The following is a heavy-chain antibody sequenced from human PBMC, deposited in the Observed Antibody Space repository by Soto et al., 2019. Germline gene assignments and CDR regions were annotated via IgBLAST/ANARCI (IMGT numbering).Heavy chain of an antibody. CDR2: IIPIFGTA. CDR1: GGTFSSYA. J-gene: IGHJ4*02. V-gene: IGHV1-69*13. D-gene: IGHD3-22*01. CDR3: ARVSTYYYDSSGYYS. Sequence: GASVKVSCKASGGTFSSYAISWVRQAPGQGLEWMGVIIPIFGTANYAQKFQGRVTITADESTSTAYMELSSLRSEDTAVYYCARVSTYYYDSSGYYSWGQGTLVTVSS.